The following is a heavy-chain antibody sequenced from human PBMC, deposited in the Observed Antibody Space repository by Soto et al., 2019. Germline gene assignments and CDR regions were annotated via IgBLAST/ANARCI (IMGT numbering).Heavy chain of an antibody. CDR2: INHSGST. CDR3: AREKGGSPGRY. V-gene: IGHV4-34*01. J-gene: IGHJ4*02. CDR1: GGSFSGYY. D-gene: IGHD1-26*01. Sequence: QVQLKQWGAGLLKPSETLSLTCAVYGGSFSGYYWSWIRQPPGKGLEWIGEINHSGSTNYNPSLKSRVTISVDTSKNQFSLKLSSVTAADTAVYYCAREKGGSPGRYWGQGTLVTVSS.